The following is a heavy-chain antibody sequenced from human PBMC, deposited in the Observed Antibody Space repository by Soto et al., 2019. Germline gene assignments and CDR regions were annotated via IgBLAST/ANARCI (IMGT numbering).Heavy chain of an antibody. V-gene: IGHV3-23*01. Sequence: EVQLLESGGGLVQPGGSLRLSCAASGFTFSSYAMSWVRQAPGKGLEWVSAISGSGGSTYYADSVKGRFTISRDNSKNTLYLQMNSLRDEDTAVYYCAKIKRGYSGYGSLDVWGQGTTVTVSS. D-gene: IGHD5-12*01. CDR1: GFTFSSYA. CDR3: AKIKRGYSGYGSLDV. CDR2: ISGSGGST. J-gene: IGHJ6*02.